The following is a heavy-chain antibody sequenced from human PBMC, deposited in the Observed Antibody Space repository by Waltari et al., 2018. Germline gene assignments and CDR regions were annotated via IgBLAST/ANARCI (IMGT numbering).Heavy chain of an antibody. Sequence: QVNLVEAGGGVVQPGGSLSLACANPGFSFSHFGMHWVRQAPGKGLEWVALIWFDGSDKFYADSVRGRFTISRDNSARTLYLDMDSLRLDDTAMYYCAKDAFGNTYLDFWGQGTLVTVSS. CDR1: GFSFSHFG. D-gene: IGHD2-2*02. J-gene: IGHJ4*02. CDR3: AKDAFGNTYLDF. V-gene: IGHV3-30*02. CDR2: IWFDGSDK.